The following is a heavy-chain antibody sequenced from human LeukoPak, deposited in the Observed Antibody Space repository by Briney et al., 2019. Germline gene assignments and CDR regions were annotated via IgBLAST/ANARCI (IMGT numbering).Heavy chain of an antibody. CDR1: GYTFTGYY. CDR3: ARGNPMTTVTSNWFDP. D-gene: IGHD4-17*01. V-gene: IGHV1-2*04. Sequence: ASVKVSCKASGYTFTGYYMHWVRQAPGQGLEWMGWINPNSGGTNYAQKFQGWVTMTRDTSIGTAYMELSRLRSDDTAVYYCARGNPMTTVTSNWFDPWGQGTLVTVSS. J-gene: IGHJ5*02. CDR2: INPNSGGT.